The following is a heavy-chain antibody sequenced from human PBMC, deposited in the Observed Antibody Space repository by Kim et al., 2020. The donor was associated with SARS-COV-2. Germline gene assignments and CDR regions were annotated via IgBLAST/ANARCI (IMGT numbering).Heavy chain of an antibody. CDR1: SFTLAHFA. V-gene: IGHV3-23*01. D-gene: IGHD7-27*01. J-gene: IGHJ4*02. CDR3: AKDLNLGFDS. Sequence: GGSLRLSCAASSFTLAHFAMNWVRQAPGKGLEWISSISDSGDTTYYADSVKGRFTISRDNSKNTLFLQMNSLRADDTAMYYCAKDLNLGFDSWGQGTLVT. CDR2: ISDSGDTT.